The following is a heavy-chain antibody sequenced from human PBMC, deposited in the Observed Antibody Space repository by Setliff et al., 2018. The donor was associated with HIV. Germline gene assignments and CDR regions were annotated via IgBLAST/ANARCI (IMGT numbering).Heavy chain of an antibody. J-gene: IGHJ4*02. CDR1: GYTFINFD. CDR3: ARVNLRITIFGVAPTSHSIDY. V-gene: IGHV1-18*04. CDR2: ISANYAKT. Sequence: ASVKVSCKASGYTFINFDITWVRQAPGQGLEWMGWISANYAKTDYSQKFQGRVTMITDTSTSTAYMELRSLTSDDTAVYYCARVNLRITIFGVAPTSHSIDYWGQGTLVTVSS. D-gene: IGHD3-3*01.